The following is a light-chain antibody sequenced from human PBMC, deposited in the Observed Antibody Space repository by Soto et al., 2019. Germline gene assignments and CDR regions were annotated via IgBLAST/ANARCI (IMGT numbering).Light chain of an antibody. J-gene: IGKJ1*01. CDR1: QSVSSSY. Sequence: SGLSQAPGTLSLSTGERAIHSCRASQSVSSSYLAWSQQKPGQAPRLLIYDASSRVIGIPERFSGSGSGTAFTLTITRLEPEDFAVYYCQQYGNSWTFGQGTKVDIK. CDR3: QQYGNSWT. CDR2: DAS. V-gene: IGKV3-20*01.